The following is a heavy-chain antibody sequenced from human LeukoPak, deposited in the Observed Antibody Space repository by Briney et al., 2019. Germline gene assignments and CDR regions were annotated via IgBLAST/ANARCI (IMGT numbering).Heavy chain of an antibody. CDR3: ATLIVRRVY. J-gene: IGHJ4*02. V-gene: IGHV4-39*01. CDR2: IYYSGST. Sequence: SETLSLTCPVSGGSISSSSYYWGWIRQPPGKGLEWIGSIYYSGSTYYNPSLKSRVTMSVDTSKNQFSLKLSSVTAADTAVYFCATLIVRRVYWGQGTLVTVSS. CDR1: GGSISSSSYY. D-gene: IGHD3-22*01.